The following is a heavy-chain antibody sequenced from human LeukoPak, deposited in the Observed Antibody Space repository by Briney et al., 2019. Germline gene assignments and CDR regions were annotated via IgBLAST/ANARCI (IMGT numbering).Heavy chain of an antibody. CDR2: IYYSGST. CDR3: ARVFSGARRMVRGGNWFDP. V-gene: IGHV4-59*01. J-gene: IGHJ5*02. CDR1: GGSISSYY. D-gene: IGHD3-10*01. Sequence: KTSETLSLTCTVSGGSISSYYWSWIRQPPGKGLEWIGYIYYSGSTNYNPSLKSRVTISVDTSKNQFSLKLSSVTAADTAVYYCARVFSGARRMVRGGNWFDPWGQGTLVTVSS.